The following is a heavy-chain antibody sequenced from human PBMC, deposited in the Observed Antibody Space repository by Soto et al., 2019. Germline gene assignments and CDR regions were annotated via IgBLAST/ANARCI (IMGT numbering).Heavy chain of an antibody. CDR3: AREETAWPLAYGLDV. J-gene: IGHJ6*02. Sequence: GESLKISCAASGFTFSSYSVNWVRQAPGKGLEWVSSISTRGDIYYADSLQGRFTISRDNAKNSVSLQMNSLRVEDTAAYYCAREETAWPLAYGLDVWGQGTTVTVSS. V-gene: IGHV3-21*01. D-gene: IGHD2-21*02. CDR1: GFTFSSYS. CDR2: ISTRGDI.